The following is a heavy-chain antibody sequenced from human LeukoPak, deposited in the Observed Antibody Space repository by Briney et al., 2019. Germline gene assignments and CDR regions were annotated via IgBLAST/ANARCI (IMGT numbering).Heavy chain of an antibody. CDR2: IIPIFGTA. D-gene: IGHD3-22*01. V-gene: IGHV1-69*13. J-gene: IGHJ3*02. CDR3: AREWTEYYYDSSGSPGAFDI. Sequence: ASVKVSCKASGGTFGSYAINWVRQAPGQGLEWMGGIIPIFGTANYAQKFQGRVTITADESTSTAYMELSSLRSEDTAVYYCAREWTEYYYDSSGSPGAFDIWGQGTMVTVSS. CDR1: GGTFGSYA.